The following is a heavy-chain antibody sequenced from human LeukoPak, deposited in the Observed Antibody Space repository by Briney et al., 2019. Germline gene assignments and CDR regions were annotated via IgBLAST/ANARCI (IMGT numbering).Heavy chain of an antibody. CDR1: DYTFTNYG. CDR3: AREPLGYCSGGSCYSYLNFDY. CDR2: ISTYNGNT. D-gene: IGHD2-15*01. J-gene: IGHJ4*02. Sequence: ASVKVSCKASDYTFTNYGITWVRQAPGQGLEWLGWISTYNGNTNYAQKFQGRVTMTTDKSTSTAYMELSSLRSEDTAVYYCAREPLGYCSGGSCYSYLNFDYWGQGTLVTGSS. V-gene: IGHV1-18*01.